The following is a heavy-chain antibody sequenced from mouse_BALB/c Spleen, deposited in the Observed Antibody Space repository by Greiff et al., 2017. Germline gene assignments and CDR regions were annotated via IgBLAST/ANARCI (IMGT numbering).Heavy chain of an antibody. CDR1: GYSFTSYY. J-gene: IGHJ3*01. D-gene: IGHD3-3*01. CDR3: ARTGDGFAY. CDR2: IDPFNGGT. Sequence: VQLKQSGPELMKPGASVKISCKASGYSFTSYYMHWVKQSHGKSLEWIGYIDPFNGGTSYNQKFKGKATLTVDKSSSTAYMHLSSLTSEDSAVYYCARTGDGFAYWGQGTLVTVSA. V-gene: IGHV1S135*01.